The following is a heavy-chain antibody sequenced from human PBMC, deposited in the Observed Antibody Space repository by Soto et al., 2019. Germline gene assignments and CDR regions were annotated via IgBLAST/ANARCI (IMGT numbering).Heavy chain of an antibody. V-gene: IGHV3-23*01. Sequence: EEQLLESGGGLVQPGGSLRLSCAATGFNFGSYAMGWVRQAPGKGLEWVSGVSGSGGSLYYADSVKCRLTISKDKSKNTLYLDLNNLRSEDTAVYFCVKGKESGYRGAFDSWGQGTLVTVSS. CDR2: VSGSGGSL. CDR1: GFNFGSYA. J-gene: IGHJ4*02. D-gene: IGHD5-18*01. CDR3: VKGKESGYRGAFDS.